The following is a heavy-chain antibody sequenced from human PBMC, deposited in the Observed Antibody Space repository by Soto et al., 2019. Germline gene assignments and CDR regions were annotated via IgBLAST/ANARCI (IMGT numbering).Heavy chain of an antibody. CDR3: ARAGGSGIYYYYYMDV. D-gene: IGHD3-10*01. V-gene: IGHV6-1*01. Sequence: SQTLSLTCAISGDSVSSNSAAWNWIRQSPSRGLEWLGRTYYRSKWYNDYAVSVKSRITINPDTSKNQFSLQLNSVTPEDTAVYYCARAGGSGIYYYYYMDVWGKGTTVTVPS. CDR2: TYYRSKWYN. J-gene: IGHJ6*03. CDR1: GDSVSSNSAA.